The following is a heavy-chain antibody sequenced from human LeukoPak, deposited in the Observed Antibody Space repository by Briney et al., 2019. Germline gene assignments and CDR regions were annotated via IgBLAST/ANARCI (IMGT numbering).Heavy chain of an antibody. CDR1: GYSFTSYW. CDR2: IYSGDSDT. Sequence: GESLKISCKGSGYSFTSYWIGWVRQMPGKGLEWMGIIYSGDSDTRYSPSFQGQVTISADKSISTAYLQWSSLKASDTAMYYCARQLEKGVSSSPDYYYYMDVWGKGTTVTVSS. J-gene: IGHJ6*03. V-gene: IGHV5-51*01. D-gene: IGHD6-6*01. CDR3: ARQLEKGVSSSPDYYYYMDV.